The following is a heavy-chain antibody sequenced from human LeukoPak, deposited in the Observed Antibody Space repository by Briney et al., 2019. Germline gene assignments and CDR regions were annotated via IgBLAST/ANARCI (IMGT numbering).Heavy chain of an antibody. D-gene: IGHD6-13*01. J-gene: IGHJ4*02. CDR1: GISVSTNY. CDR3: AKHYSSNSLGRYFDY. CDR2: LYATGNT. V-gene: IGHV3-66*04. Sequence: GGSLRLSCAASGISVSTNYMTWVRQAPGKGLELVSLLYATGNTYYADSVKGRFTISRDNSKNTLYLQMNSLRAEDTAVYYCAKHYSSNSLGRYFDYWGQGTLVTVSS.